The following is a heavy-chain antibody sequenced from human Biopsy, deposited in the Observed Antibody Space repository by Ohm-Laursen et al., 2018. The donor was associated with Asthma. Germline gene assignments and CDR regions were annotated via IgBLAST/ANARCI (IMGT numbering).Heavy chain of an antibody. V-gene: IGHV4-39*01. Sequence: LSLTCAVSGGSMTPTSHYWDWIRQAPGKGLEWIGYISHGGKTSYNPTLKNRVTIPRNTPKNQFSLRLPSVTAADTAVYFCARRITIFGVVQKDHGMDAWGQGTTVIVSS. D-gene: IGHD3-3*01. CDR1: GGSMTPTSHY. CDR3: ARRITIFGVVQKDHGMDA. J-gene: IGHJ6*02. CDR2: ISHGGKT.